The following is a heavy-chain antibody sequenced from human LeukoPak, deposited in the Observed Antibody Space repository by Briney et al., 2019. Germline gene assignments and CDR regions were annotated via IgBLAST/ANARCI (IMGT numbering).Heavy chain of an antibody. J-gene: IGHJ6*03. D-gene: IGHD4-17*01. V-gene: IGHV1-69*05. Sequence: ASVKVSCKASGYTVTGYYMHWVRQAPGQGLEWMGGIIPIFGTANYAQKFQGRVTITTDESTSTAYMELSSLRSEDTAVYYCAKSPSLTTLYYYYMDVWGKGTTVTVSS. CDR3: AKSPSLTTLYYYYMDV. CDR1: GYTVTGYY. CDR2: IIPIFGTA.